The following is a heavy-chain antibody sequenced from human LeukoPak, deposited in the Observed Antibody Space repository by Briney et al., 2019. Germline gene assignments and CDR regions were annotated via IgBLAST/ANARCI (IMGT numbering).Heavy chain of an antibody. Sequence: ASVKVSCKASGFTFTSSAMQWVRQARGQRLEWIGWIVVGSGNTNYAQKLQERVTITRDMSTSTAYMELSSLRSEDTAVYYCARQSSSWYEGDYWGQGTLVTVSS. V-gene: IGHV1-58*02. CDR1: GFTFTSSA. CDR3: ARQSSSWYEGDY. CDR2: IVVGSGNT. J-gene: IGHJ4*02. D-gene: IGHD6-13*01.